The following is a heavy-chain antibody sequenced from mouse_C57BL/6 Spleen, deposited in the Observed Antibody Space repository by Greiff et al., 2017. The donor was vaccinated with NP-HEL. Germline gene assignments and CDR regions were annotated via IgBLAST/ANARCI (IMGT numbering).Heavy chain of an antibody. Sequence: EVMLVESGGGLVKPGGSLKLSCAASGFTFSSYTLSCVRQTPEKRLEWVATISGGGGNTYYPDSVKGRFTISRDNAKNTLYLQMSSLRSEDTALYYCARDRFTTVVATDYFDYWGQGTTLTVSS. V-gene: IGHV5-9*01. CDR2: ISGGGGNT. CDR1: GFTFSSYT. D-gene: IGHD1-1*01. CDR3: ARDRFTTVVATDYFDY. J-gene: IGHJ2*01.